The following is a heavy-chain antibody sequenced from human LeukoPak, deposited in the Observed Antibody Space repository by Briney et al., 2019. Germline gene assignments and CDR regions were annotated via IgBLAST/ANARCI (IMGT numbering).Heavy chain of an antibody. J-gene: IGHJ4*02. CDR2: IYHSGST. D-gene: IGHD3-3*01. Sequence: SQTLSLTCAVSGGSISSGGYSWSWIRQPPGKGLEWIGYIYHSGSTYYNPSLKSRVTISVDRSKNQFSLKLSSVTAADTAVYYCARATLLRFLMRYYFDYWGQGTLVTVSS. CDR1: GGSISSGGYS. CDR3: ARATLLRFLMRYYFDY. V-gene: IGHV4-30-2*01.